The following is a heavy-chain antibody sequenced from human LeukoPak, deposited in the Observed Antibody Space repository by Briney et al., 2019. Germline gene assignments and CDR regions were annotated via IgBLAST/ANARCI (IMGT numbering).Heavy chain of an antibody. D-gene: IGHD6-19*01. Sequence: GRSLRLFCAASGFTFDDYAMHWVRQAPGKGLEWVSGISWNSGSIGYADSVKGRFTISRDNAKNSLYLQMNSLRAEDTALYYCAKGASSGWYLGWFDRWGQGTLVTVSS. J-gene: IGHJ5*02. CDR1: GFTFDDYA. CDR2: ISWNSGSI. V-gene: IGHV3-9*01. CDR3: AKGASSGWYLGWFDR.